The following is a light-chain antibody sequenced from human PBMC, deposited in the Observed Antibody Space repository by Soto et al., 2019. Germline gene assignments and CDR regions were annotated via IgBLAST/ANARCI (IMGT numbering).Light chain of an antibody. J-gene: IGKJ2*01. CDR2: GAS. CDR1: QSVSSSY. CDR3: QQYDTSPVT. V-gene: IGKV3-20*01. Sequence: EIVLTQSPGTLSLSPGERATLSCRTSQSVSSSYLAWYQQKPGQAPRLLIYGASSRATGIPDRFSGSGSGTDFTLTISRLEPEDFAVYYCQQYDTSPVTFGQGTKLDI.